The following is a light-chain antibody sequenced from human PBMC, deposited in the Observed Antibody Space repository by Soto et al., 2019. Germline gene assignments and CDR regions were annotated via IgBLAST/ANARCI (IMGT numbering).Light chain of an antibody. CDR3: QAWDSKTAGVV. J-gene: IGLJ2*01. CDR2: QDR. Sequence: SYELTQPPSVSVSPGQTASITCSGAKLGEKYASWYQQKPGQSPVLVMYQDRKRPSGIPERFSGSNSGNTATLTISGTQAMDEADYYCQAWDSKTAGVVFGGGTKLTVL. V-gene: IGLV3-1*01. CDR1: KLGEKY.